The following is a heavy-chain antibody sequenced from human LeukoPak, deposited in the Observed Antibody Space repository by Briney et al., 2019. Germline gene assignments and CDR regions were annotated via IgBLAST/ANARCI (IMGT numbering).Heavy chain of an antibody. D-gene: IGHD1-26*01. CDR3: AIFSRGQELRTITDDY. Sequence: GGSLRLSRAASGFTFSSYSMNWVRQAPGKGLEWVSSISSSSSFIYYADSMKGRFTISRDHAKNSLYLQMNSLRAEDTAVYYCAIFSRGQELRTITDDYWGQGTLVTVSS. V-gene: IGHV3-21*01. CDR1: GFTFSSYS. CDR2: ISSSSSFI. J-gene: IGHJ4*02.